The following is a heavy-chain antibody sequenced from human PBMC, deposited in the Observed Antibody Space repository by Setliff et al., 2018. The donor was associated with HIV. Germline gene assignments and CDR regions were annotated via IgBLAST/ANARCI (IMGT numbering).Heavy chain of an antibody. Sequence: SETLSLTCAVSDYSISSGYYWGWIRQPPGKGLEWIGGIYHSGSTNYNPSLKSRVTISVDKSKNQFSLKLSSVTAADTAVYYCARAPHLGYCSSTSCHGGYYGMDVWGQGTTVTVSS. D-gene: IGHD2-2*01. V-gene: IGHV4-38-2*01. J-gene: IGHJ6*02. CDR2: IYHSGST. CDR1: DYSISSGYY. CDR3: ARAPHLGYCSSTSCHGGYYGMDV.